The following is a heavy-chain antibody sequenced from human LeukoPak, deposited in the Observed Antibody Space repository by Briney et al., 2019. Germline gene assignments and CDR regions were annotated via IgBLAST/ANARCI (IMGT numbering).Heavy chain of an antibody. CDR3: ARERKISGYSSGPAD. D-gene: IGHD6-19*01. Sequence: SETLSLTCTVSGGSISSYCWSWIRQPPGKGLERIGYIYYNGSTTYNPSLKSRVTISVDTSKNQFSLKLSSVTAADTAVYYCARERKISGYSSGPADCGQGTLVTASS. CDR2: IYYNGST. CDR1: GGSISSYC. J-gene: IGHJ4*02. V-gene: IGHV4-59*01.